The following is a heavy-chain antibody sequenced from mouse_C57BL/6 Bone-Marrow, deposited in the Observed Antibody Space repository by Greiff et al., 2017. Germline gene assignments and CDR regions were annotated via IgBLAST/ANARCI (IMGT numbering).Heavy chain of an antibody. J-gene: IGHJ2*01. CDR1: GYAFSSSW. CDR2: IYPGDGDT. CDR3: ARGRGILDY. V-gene: IGHV1-82*01. Sequence: VKLMESGPELVKPGASVKISCKASGYAFSSSWMNWVKQRPGKGLEWIGRIYPGDGDTNYNGKFKGKATLTADKSSSTAYMQLSSLTSEDSAVYFCARGRGILDYWGQGTTLTVSS.